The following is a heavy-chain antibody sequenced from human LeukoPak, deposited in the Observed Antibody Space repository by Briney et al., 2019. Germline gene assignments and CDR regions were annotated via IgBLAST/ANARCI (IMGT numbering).Heavy chain of an antibody. V-gene: IGHV3-21*01. Sequence: PGGSLRLSCAASGFTVSSNYMSWVRQAPGKGLEWVSSISSSSSYIYYADSVKGRFTISRDNAKNSLYLQMNSLRAEDTAVYYCASPGRDSGSYGQGGDYWGQGTLVTVSS. CDR3: ASPGRDSGSYGQGGDY. CDR1: GFTVSSNY. CDR2: ISSSSSYI. J-gene: IGHJ4*02. D-gene: IGHD1-26*01.